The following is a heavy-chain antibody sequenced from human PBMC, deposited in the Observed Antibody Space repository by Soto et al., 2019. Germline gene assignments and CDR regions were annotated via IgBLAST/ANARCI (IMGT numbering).Heavy chain of an antibody. CDR2: ISAYNGNT. Sequence: ASVQVSCKASGYTFTSYCISWVRQAPGQGLEWMGWISAYNGNTNYAQKLQGRVTMTTDTSTSTAYMELRSLRSDDTAVYYCARGGDIVVVPAALPPVPYGMDVWGQGTTVTVSS. CDR1: GYTFTSYC. D-gene: IGHD2-2*01. J-gene: IGHJ6*02. V-gene: IGHV1-18*04. CDR3: ARGGDIVVVPAALPPVPYGMDV.